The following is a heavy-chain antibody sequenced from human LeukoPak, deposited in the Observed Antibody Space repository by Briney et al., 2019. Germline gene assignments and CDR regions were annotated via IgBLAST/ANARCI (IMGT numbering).Heavy chain of an antibody. Sequence: NPSETLSLTCAVYGGPFSDYYFTWIRQPPGKGLEWIGEIHPSGSPSYNPSLMSRVSLSLGTSRSQFSLRLNSVTAADTAVYFCAIGLDTYKSGFDWGQGTLVTVSS. CDR1: GGPFSDYY. D-gene: IGHD5-12*01. CDR3: AIGLDTYKSGFD. J-gene: IGHJ4*02. CDR2: IHPSGSP. V-gene: IGHV4-34*01.